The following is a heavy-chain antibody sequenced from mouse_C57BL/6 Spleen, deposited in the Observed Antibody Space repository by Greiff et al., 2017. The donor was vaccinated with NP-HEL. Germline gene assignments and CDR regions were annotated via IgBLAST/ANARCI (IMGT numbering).Heavy chain of an antibody. CDR1: GFTFSDYY. V-gene: IGHV5-16*01. CDR3: ARVDYYGTLYYAMDY. J-gene: IGHJ4*01. CDR2: INYDGSST. D-gene: IGHD1-1*01. Sequence: EVKLVESEGGLVQPGSSMKLSCTASGFTFSDYYMAWVRQVPEKGLEWVANINYDGSSTYYLDSLKSRFIISRDNAKNILYLQMSSLKSEDTATYYCARVDYYGTLYYAMDYWGQGTSVTVSS.